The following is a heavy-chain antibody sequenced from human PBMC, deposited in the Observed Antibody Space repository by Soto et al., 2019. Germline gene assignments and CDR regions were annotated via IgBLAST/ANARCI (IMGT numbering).Heavy chain of an antibody. D-gene: IGHD3-3*01. CDR3: AGLRIFGVVITPYYYNGMDV. V-gene: IGHV1-69*13. J-gene: IGHJ6*02. CDR2: IIPIFGTA. Sequence: ASVKVSCKASGGTFSSYAISWVRQAPGQGLEWMGGIIPIFGTANYAQKFQGRGTITADESTSTAYMELSSLRSEDTAVYYCAGLRIFGVVITPYYYNGMDVWGQGTTVTVSS. CDR1: GGTFSSYA.